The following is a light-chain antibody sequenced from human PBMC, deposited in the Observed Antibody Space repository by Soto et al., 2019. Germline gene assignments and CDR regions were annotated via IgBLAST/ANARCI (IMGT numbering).Light chain of an antibody. J-gene: IGKJ1*01. Sequence: EIVLTQSPGTLSLSPGERSTLSCRASQSVSSNHLAWYQQKPGQAPRLLIYGASDRATGIPDRFTGSGSGTDFTLTINRLEPEDFAVYFCQQYGSSPQTFGQGTKVDIK. CDR2: GAS. CDR1: QSVSSNH. CDR3: QQYGSSPQT. V-gene: IGKV3-20*01.